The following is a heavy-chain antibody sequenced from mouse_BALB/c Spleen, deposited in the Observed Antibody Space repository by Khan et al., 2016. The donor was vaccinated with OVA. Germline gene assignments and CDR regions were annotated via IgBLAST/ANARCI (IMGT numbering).Heavy chain of an antibody. CDR2: IYPGTDNS. CDR3: AREEALYYFDY. D-gene: IGHD3-2*02. J-gene: IGHJ2*01. CDR1: GYIFPSYW. Sequence: QLQQSGAELVRPGASVKLSCKTSGYIFPSYWIHWVKQRSGQGLGWIARIYPGTDNSYYNEKLKDKAALTADKSSSTAYMQLSSLKSEDSAVYFCAREEALYYFDYWGQGTTLTVSS. V-gene: IGHV1S132*01.